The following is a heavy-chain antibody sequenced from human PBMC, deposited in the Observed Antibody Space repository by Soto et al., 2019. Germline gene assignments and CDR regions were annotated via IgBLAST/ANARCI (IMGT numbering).Heavy chain of an antibody. Sequence: ESGPTLVNPTETLTLTCTVSGFPLTTGKMGVSWIRQPPGKALEWLAHIFSDNERSYSTSLQGRLTISKDTSGSQVVLSMTNVDPVDTATYYCARMNVDSYQFYYAMDVWGQGTTVTVSS. D-gene: IGHD4-17*01. CDR1: GFPLTTGKMG. CDR3: ARMNVDSYQFYYAMDV. V-gene: IGHV2-26*01. J-gene: IGHJ6*02. CDR2: IFSDNER.